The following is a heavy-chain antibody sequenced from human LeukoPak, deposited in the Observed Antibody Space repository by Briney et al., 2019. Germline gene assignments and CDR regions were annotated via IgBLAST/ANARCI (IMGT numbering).Heavy chain of an antibody. J-gene: IGHJ6*02. V-gene: IGHV3-13*01. CDR2: IGTAGDT. Sequence: PGGSLRLSCAASGFTSSSYDMHWVRQATGKGLEWVSAIGTAGDTYYPGSVKGRYTISRENAKNSLYLQMNSLRAEDTAVYYCARATDYYYGMDVWGQGTTVTVSS. D-gene: IGHD4-17*01. CDR1: GFTSSSYD. CDR3: ARATDYYYGMDV.